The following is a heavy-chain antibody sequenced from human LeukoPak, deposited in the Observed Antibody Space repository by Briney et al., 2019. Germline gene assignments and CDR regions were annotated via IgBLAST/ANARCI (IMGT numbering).Heavy chain of an antibody. D-gene: IGHD2-2*01. CDR3: TRDHQRHSRTYYYYNMAV. J-gene: IGHJ6*03. V-gene: IGHV4-4*07. CDR1: GGSISSYY. Sequence: SETLSLTCTVPGGSISSYYWSWIRQPAGKGLEWIGRIYTSGSTNYNPSLKSRVTMSVDTSKNQFSLKLSSVTAADTVAYYCTRDHQRHSRTYYYYNMAVCGKGTTVTVSS. CDR2: IYTSGST.